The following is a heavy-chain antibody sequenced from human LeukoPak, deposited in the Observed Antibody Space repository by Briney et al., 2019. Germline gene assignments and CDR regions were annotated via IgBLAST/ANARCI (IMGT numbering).Heavy chain of an antibody. Sequence: PGESLKISCKGSGYSFTSYWIGWVRQMPGKGLEWMGIIYPGDSDTRYSPSFQGQVTISADKSISTAYLQWSSLKASDTAMYYCARSCGIAVAACWFDPWGQGTLVTVSS. V-gene: IGHV5-51*01. J-gene: IGHJ5*02. D-gene: IGHD6-19*01. CDR3: ARSCGIAVAACWFDP. CDR2: IYPGDSDT. CDR1: GYSFTSYW.